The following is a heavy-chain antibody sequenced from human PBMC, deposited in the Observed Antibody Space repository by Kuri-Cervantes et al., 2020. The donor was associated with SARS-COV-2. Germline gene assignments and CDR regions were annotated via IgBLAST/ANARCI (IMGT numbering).Heavy chain of an antibody. Sequence: SETLSLTCTVSGGSISSYYWSWIRQPAGKGLEWIGRIYTSGSTNYNPSPKSRVTISVDTSKNQFSLKLSSVTAADTAVYYCARARGWVGATKPFDYWGQGTLVTVSS. D-gene: IGHD1-26*01. CDR2: IYTSGST. V-gene: IGHV4-4*07. J-gene: IGHJ4*02. CDR1: GGSISSYY. CDR3: ARARGWVGATKPFDY.